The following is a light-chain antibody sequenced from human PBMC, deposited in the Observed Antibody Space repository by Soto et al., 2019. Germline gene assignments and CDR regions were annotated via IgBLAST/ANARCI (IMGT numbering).Light chain of an antibody. CDR3: SSFTTTNTPWV. CDR1: SDDVGGYNY. J-gene: IGLJ3*02. Sequence: QSVLTQPASVSGSPGQSITISCTGTSDDVGGYNYVSWYQQNPGNAPKLVIYEVNKRPSGVSNRFSGSKSGNTASLTISGLQAEDEASYFCSSFTTTNTPWVFGGGTKLTVL. CDR2: EVN. V-gene: IGLV2-14*01.